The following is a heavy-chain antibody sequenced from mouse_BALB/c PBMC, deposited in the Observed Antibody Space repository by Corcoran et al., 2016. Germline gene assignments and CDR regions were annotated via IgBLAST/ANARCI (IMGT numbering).Heavy chain of an antibody. Sequence: QIQLVQSGPELKKPGETVKISCKASGYTFTNNGMNWVKQAPGKGLKWMGWINTYTGEPTYADDFKGRFAFSLETSASTAYLQINNLKNEDTATYFGARYYYGNYYFDYWGQGTTLTVSS. CDR1: GYTFTNNG. D-gene: IGHD2-1*01. CDR2: INTYTGEP. J-gene: IGHJ2*01. CDR3: ARYYYGNYYFDY. V-gene: IGHV9-3-1*01.